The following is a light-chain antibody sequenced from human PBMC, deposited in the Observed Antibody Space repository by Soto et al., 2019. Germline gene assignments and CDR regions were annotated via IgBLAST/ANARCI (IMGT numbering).Light chain of an antibody. V-gene: IGKV3-15*01. Sequence: EIVMTQSPATLSVSPGERATLSCRASQSITNKLAWYQQKPGQAPRLLIYDASTRATGIPVRFSGSGSGADFTLTISILQSEDFSVYYCQRYDNWPSYTFGEGTKVDIK. CDR2: DAS. J-gene: IGKJ2*01. CDR3: QRYDNWPSYT. CDR1: QSITNK.